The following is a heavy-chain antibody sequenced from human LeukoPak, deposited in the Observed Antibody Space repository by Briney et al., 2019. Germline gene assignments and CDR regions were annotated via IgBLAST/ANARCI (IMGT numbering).Heavy chain of an antibody. Sequence: SETLSLTSAVYAGSFSGYYWTWIRQTPEKGLEPIGEMNPSGSTNSNPSLKSRVTISVDTSKNQFSLELSSVTAADTAVYYCARGRQDVTMIVVVMTAVSYYLDVWGKGTTVTVS. J-gene: IGHJ6*03. D-gene: IGHD3-22*01. CDR1: AGSFSGYY. CDR2: MNPSGST. CDR3: ARGRQDVTMIVVVMTAVSYYLDV. V-gene: IGHV4-34*01.